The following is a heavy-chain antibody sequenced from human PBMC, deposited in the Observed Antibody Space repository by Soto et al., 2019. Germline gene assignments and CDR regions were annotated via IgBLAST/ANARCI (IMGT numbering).Heavy chain of an antibody. Sequence: EVQLLESGGGLVQPGESLRLSCAGSGFTFNNYAMTWVRQAPGKGPEWVSAISGGGDTTYYADSAKGQFTISRDNSKNTLYLQMNSRRTEDTAVYYWAKHGPQYSSSLTHYGGQGTLVTVSS. V-gene: IGHV3-23*01. CDR2: ISGGGDTT. CDR1: GFTFNNYA. CDR3: AKHGPQYSSSLTHY. J-gene: IGHJ4*02. D-gene: IGHD6-13*01.